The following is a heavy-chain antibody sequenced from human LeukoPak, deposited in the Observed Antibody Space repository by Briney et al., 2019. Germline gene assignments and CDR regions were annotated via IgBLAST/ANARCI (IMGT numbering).Heavy chain of an antibody. D-gene: IGHD3-10*01. CDR2: ITAGNGNT. CDR3: ARDFVGGLTGMDV. J-gene: IGHJ6*02. Sequence: ASVKVSCKASGYTFTNYAMHWVRQAPGQRLEWMGWITAGNGNTEYSQKFRGRVTINRDTSASTAYMELSSLRSEDTAVYYCARDFVGGLTGMDVWGQGTTVTVSS. CDR1: GYTFTNYA. V-gene: IGHV1-3*01.